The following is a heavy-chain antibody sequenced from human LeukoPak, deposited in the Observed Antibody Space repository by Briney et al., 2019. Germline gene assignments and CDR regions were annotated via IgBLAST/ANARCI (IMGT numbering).Heavy chain of an antibody. V-gene: IGHV4-59*01. CDR2: IYNSGSI. J-gene: IGHJ6*03. D-gene: IGHD1-1*01. CDR3: ARNTTNWSEERFHYNGHMDV. CDR1: GGSISGYY. Sequence: PSETLSLTCTVSGGSISGYYWSWIRQPPGKGLEWIGNIYNSGSINYNPSLKSRVSISIDTSKNQFSLKVTSVTAADTAVYYCARNTTNWSEERFHYNGHMDVWGKGTAVTVSS.